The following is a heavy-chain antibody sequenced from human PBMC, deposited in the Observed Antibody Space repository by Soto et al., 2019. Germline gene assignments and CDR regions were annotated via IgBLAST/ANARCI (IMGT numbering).Heavy chain of an antibody. V-gene: IGHV3-11*01. CDR1: GFTFSDYY. D-gene: IGHD2-2*01. J-gene: IGHJ6*02. Sequence: GGSLRLSCAASGFTFSDYYMSWIRQAPGKGLEWVSYISSSGSTIYYADSVKGRFTISRDNAKNSLYLQMNSLRAEDTAVYYCARDHIVVVPAGLYGIDVWGQGTTVTVYS. CDR2: ISSSGSTI. CDR3: ARDHIVVVPAGLYGIDV.